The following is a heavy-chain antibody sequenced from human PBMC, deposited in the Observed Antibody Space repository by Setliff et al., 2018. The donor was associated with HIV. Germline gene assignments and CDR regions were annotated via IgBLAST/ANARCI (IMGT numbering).Heavy chain of an antibody. CDR3: ARDVRYFDWPDYFDY. V-gene: IGHV3-23*01. CDR1: GFTFSSFG. J-gene: IGHJ4*02. Sequence: GGSLRLSCAASGFTFSSFGMSWVRQAPGKGLEWVSGISDSGDSTYYADSVTGRFSISRDNSKNTLYLQMNDLRVEDTAVYHCARDVRYFDWPDYFDYWGQGTLVTVSS. D-gene: IGHD3-9*01. CDR2: ISDSGDST.